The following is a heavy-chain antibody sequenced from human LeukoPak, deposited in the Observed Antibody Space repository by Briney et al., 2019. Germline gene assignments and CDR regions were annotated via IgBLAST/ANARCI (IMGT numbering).Heavy chain of an antibody. V-gene: IGHV3-9*01. CDR3: ARDFASLWFGESLNWFDP. CDR2: ISWNSGSI. CDR1: GFTFDDYA. D-gene: IGHD3-10*01. Sequence: SGGSLRLSCAASGFTFDDYAMHWVRQAPGKGLEWVSGISWNSGSIGYADSVKGRFTISRDNSKNTLYLQMNSLRAEDTAVYYCARDFASLWFGESLNWFDPWGQGTLVTVSS. J-gene: IGHJ5*02.